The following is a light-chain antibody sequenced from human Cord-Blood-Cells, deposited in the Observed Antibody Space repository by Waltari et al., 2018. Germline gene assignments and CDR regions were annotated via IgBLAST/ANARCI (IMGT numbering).Light chain of an antibody. CDR2: DVS. CDR3: CSYAGSYNV. CDR1: TRDVGGSNS. Sequence: SALTQPRAVSGSPGQSCPPSHPGTTRDVGGSNSASWYHQHPGKAPKLTIYDVSKRPSGVPDRFSGSKSGNTASLTISGLQAEDEADYYCCSYAGSYNVFGTGTKVTVL. J-gene: IGLJ1*01. V-gene: IGLV2-11*01.